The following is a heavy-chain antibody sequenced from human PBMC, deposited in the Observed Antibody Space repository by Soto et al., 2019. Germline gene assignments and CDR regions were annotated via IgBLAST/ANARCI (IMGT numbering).Heavy chain of an antibody. V-gene: IGHV1-2*02. CDR1: GYTFTGYY. D-gene: IGHD1-26*01. Sequence: QVQLVQSGAEVKKPGASVKVSCKASGYTFTGYYLHWVRQAPGQGLEWMGWINPNSGGTNFAQKFKDRVTMTRDTSISTAYMELSRLRSDDTAVYYCARDPEDSGRYPPAGYFQHWGQGTLVTVSS. CDR2: INPNSGGT. CDR3: ARDPEDSGRYPPAGYFQH. J-gene: IGHJ1*01.